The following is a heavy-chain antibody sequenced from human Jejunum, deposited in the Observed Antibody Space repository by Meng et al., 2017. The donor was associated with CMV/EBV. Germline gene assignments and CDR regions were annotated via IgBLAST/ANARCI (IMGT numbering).Heavy chain of an antibody. Sequence: ASGFPFTPYGMAWVRQSPGKGLGWVATVSGAGGSTKNADSVKGRFTISKDNSKNTAYLQMDSLRDEDTAVYYCVKGRSTNWYDAFDIWGQGTMVTVSS. J-gene: IGHJ3*02. V-gene: IGHV3-23*01. CDR3: VKGRSTNWYDAFDI. CDR1: GFPFTPYG. CDR2: VSGAGGST. D-gene: IGHD1-1*01.